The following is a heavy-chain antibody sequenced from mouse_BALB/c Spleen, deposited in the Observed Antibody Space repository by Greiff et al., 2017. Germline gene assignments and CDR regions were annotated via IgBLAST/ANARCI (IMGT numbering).Heavy chain of an antibody. CDR2: IYPGDGDT. J-gene: IGHJ3*01. Sequence: QVHVKQSGAELARPGASVKLSCKASGYTFTSYWMQWVKQRPGQGLEWIGAIYPGDGDTRYTQKFKGKATLTADKSSSTAYMQLSSLASEDSAVYYCARTEFAYWGQGTLVTVSA. V-gene: IGHV1-87*01. CDR3: ARTEFAY. CDR1: GYTFTSYW.